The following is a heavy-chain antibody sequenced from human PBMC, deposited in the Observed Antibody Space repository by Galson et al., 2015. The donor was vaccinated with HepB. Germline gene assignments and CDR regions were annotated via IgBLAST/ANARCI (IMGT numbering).Heavy chain of an antibody. CDR2: ISAYDGTT. V-gene: IGHV1-18*04. Sequence: SVKVSCKASGYTSTRFGITWVRQAPGQGLEWMGWISAYDGTTNYAQKFEDRFTMTTDTSTNTASMELRSLRSDDTAVYYCATWGYYDYVWGGFRNIPSDAFDVWGQGTMVTVSS. J-gene: IGHJ3*01. CDR3: ATWGYYDYVWGGFRNIPSDAFDV. D-gene: IGHD3-16*02. CDR1: GYTSTRFG.